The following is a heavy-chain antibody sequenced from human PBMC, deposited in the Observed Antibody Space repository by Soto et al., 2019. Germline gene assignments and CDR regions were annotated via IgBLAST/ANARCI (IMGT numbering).Heavy chain of an antibody. J-gene: IGHJ6*02. CDR2: IIPIFGTG. V-gene: IGHV1-69*12. CDR3: ARHGSEPRYYYDGMDV. CDR1: GGTFSSYA. D-gene: IGHD3-10*01. Sequence: QVQLVQSVAEVKKPGSSVKVSCKASGGTFSSYAISWVRQAPGQGLEWMGGIIPIFGTGNYAQKFQGRVTITADESTSTAYMELSSLRSEDTAVYYCARHGSEPRYYYDGMDVWGQGTTVTVSS.